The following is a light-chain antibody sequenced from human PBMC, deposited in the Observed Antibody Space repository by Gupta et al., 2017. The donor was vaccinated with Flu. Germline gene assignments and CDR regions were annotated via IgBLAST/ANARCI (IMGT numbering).Light chain of an antibody. CDR3: QKRSNWPQT. V-gene: IGKV3-11*01. CDR1: QSVSSY. J-gene: IGKJ1*01. CDR2: DAS. Sequence: PATLSLSPGERATLSCRASQSVSSYLAWYQQKPDQAPRLLIYDASDRGTGIPARFSGSGSGTDFTLTISSLEPEDFAVYYCQKRSNWPQTFGQGTKVEIK.